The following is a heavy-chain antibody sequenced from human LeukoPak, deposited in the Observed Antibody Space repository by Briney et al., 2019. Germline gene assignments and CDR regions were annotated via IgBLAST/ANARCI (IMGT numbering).Heavy chain of an antibody. CDR2: IRYDGSNK. D-gene: IGHD2-8*01. Sequence: GGSLRLSCAASGFTFSSYAMHWVRQAPGKGLEWVAFIRYDGSNKYYADSVKGRFTISRDNSKNTLYLQMNSLRAEDTAVYYCAKDSEPEVLTQPDYWGQGTLVTVSS. CDR1: GFTFSSYA. V-gene: IGHV3-30*02. J-gene: IGHJ4*02. CDR3: AKDSEPEVLTQPDY.